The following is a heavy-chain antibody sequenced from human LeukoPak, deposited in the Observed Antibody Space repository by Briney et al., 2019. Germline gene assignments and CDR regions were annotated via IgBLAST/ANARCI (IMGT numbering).Heavy chain of an antibody. D-gene: IGHD1-26*01. J-gene: IGHJ3*02. CDR3: ARDRGSYSPFDACDI. V-gene: IGHV3-64*01. CDR1: GFTFSSYA. CDR2: ISSNGGST. Sequence: GGSLRLSCAASGFTFSSYAMHWVRQAPGKGLEYVSAISSNGGSTYYANSVKGRFTISRDNSKNTLYLQMGSLRAEDMAVYYCARDRGSYSPFDACDIWGQGTMVTVSS.